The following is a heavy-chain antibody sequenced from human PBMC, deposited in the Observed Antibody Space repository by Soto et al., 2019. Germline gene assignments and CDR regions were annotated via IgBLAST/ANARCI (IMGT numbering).Heavy chain of an antibody. Sequence: SVKVSCKASGGTFSSYAISWVRQAPGQGLEWMGGIIPIFGTANYAQKFQGRVTITADESTSTAYMELSSLRSEDTAVYYCARDPSVPAVPSKGMDVWGQGTTVTVSS. CDR1: GGTFSSYA. CDR2: IIPIFGTA. CDR3: ARDPSVPAVPSKGMDV. D-gene: IGHD2-2*01. V-gene: IGHV1-69*13. J-gene: IGHJ6*02.